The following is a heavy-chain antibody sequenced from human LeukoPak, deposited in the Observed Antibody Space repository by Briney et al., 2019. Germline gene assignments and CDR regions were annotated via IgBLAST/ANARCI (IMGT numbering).Heavy chain of an antibody. CDR2: IYYNGNT. CDR1: GGSIGGHTFY. D-gene: IGHD6-19*01. Sequence: SETLSLTCTVSGGSIGGHTFYWDWLRQPPGKGLEWIATIYYNGNTFYNPSLKSRVAISIDMSKSQFSLHLSSVTAADTAIYYCARLTALAGHRGAFDIWGPGTMVTVSS. CDR3: ARLTALAGHRGAFDI. V-gene: IGHV4-39*01. J-gene: IGHJ3*02.